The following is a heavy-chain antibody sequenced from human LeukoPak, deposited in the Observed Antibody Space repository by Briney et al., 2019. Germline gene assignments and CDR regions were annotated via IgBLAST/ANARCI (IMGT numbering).Heavy chain of an antibody. V-gene: IGHV1-69*04. J-gene: IGHJ4*02. D-gene: IGHD6-13*01. CDR2: IIPILGIA. Sequence: SVKVSCKASGYTFTGYYMHWMRQAPGQGLEWMGRIIPILGIANYAQKFQGRVTITADKSTSTAYMELSSLRSEDTAVYYCARGYSSSWDDYWGQGTLVTVSS. CDR1: GYTFTGYY. CDR3: ARGYSSSWDDY.